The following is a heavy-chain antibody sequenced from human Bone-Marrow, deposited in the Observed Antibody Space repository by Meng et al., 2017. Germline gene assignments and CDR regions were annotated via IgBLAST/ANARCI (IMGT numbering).Heavy chain of an antibody. CDR3: ARDDWNYRGYYYGMDV. CDR2: IYHSGST. D-gene: IGHD1-7*01. V-gene: IGHV4-4*02. Sequence: GSLRLSCAVSGGSISSSNWWSWVRQPPGKGLEWIGEIYHSGSTNYNPSLKSRVTISVDKSKNQFSLKLSSVTAADTAVYYCARDDWNYRGYYYGMDVRGQGTTVTVSS. J-gene: IGHJ6*02. CDR1: GGSISSSNW.